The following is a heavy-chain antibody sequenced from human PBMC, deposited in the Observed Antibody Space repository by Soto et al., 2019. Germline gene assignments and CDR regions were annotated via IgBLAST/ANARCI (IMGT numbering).Heavy chain of an antibody. J-gene: IGHJ4*02. CDR3: AKDRGVGIVVAPLDY. CDR1: GFTFSSYA. D-gene: IGHD3-22*01. CDR2: ISGSGGST. V-gene: IGHV3-23*01. Sequence: PGGSLRLSCAASGFTFSSYAMSWVRQAPGKGLEWVSAISGSGGSTYYADSVKGRFTISRDNSKNTLYLQMNSLRAEDTAVYYCAKDRGVGIVVAPLDYWGQGTLVTVSS.